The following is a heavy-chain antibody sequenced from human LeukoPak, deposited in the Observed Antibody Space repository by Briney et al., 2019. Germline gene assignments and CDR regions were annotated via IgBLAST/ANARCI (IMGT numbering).Heavy chain of an antibody. CDR1: GFTFSNYW. D-gene: IGHD3-3*01. CDR2: IKEDGSDK. J-gene: IGHJ4*02. V-gene: IGHV3-7*03. CDR3: AKDRTRQAY. Sequence: PGGSLRLSCAASGFTFSNYWMSWVRQTPGKGLEWVANIKEDGSDKYYVDSLKGRFTISRDNAKNSLYLQMNSLRAEDTAVYYCAKDRTRQAYWDQGILVTVSS.